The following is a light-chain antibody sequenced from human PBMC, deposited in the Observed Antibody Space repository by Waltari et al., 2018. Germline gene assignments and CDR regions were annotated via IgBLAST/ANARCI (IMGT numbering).Light chain of an antibody. Sequence: IAVTQSTVSLSASLGERVTIDCMSRQSLLYASNNTDYLAWYQQRPRQPPKFLIYWASARNSGIPDSFSGSGAGTNFTLTISSLQSVDVAVYCCLQYFTAPWTFGQGTRVDIK. CDR2: WAS. V-gene: IGKV4-1*01. J-gene: IGKJ1*01. CDR3: LQYFTAPWT. CDR1: QSLLYASNNTDY.